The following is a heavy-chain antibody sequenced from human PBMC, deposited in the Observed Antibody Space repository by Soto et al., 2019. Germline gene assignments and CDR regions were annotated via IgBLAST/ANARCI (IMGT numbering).Heavy chain of an antibody. D-gene: IGHD3-10*01. CDR3: ARTNIGPMGGSRA. CDR1: GYSISSGYY. V-gene: IGHV4-38-2*01. J-gene: IGHJ4*02. Sequence: SETLSLTCAVSGYSISSGYYWGWMRQPPGKGLGWSGSISHSGSTYYNPSLKSRGTISVDTSKNQFSLQLSSVTAADTAVYYCARTNIGPMGGSRAWGQGAPGTAPQ. CDR2: ISHSGST.